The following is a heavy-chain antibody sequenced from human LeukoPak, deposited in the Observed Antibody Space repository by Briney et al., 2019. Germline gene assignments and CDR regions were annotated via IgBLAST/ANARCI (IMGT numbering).Heavy chain of an antibody. Sequence: GGSLRLSCTASGFTFSSYSMNWVRQAPGKGLEWVSSISSSSSYIYYADSVKGRFTISRDNAKNSLYLQMNSLRAEDTAVYYCARGIVATLDYFDYWGQGTLVTVSS. V-gene: IGHV3-21*01. CDR2: ISSSSSYI. CDR3: ARGIVATLDYFDY. CDR1: GFTFSSYS. J-gene: IGHJ4*02. D-gene: IGHD5-12*01.